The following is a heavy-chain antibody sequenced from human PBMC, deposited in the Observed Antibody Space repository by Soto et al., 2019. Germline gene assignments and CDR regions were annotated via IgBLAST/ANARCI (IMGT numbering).Heavy chain of an antibody. CDR1: GFNFRNYD. Sequence: QVQLVESGGGLGKPGGSLRLSCAVSGFNFRNYDMNWIRQAPGKGLEWVSYITGSGSSIYYVDSVKGRFTISRDNARNLLYLQMNSLRAEDSAVYYCARAGLWEVPTDYWGQGILVTVSS. CDR3: ARAGLWEVPTDY. J-gene: IGHJ4*02. CDR2: ITGSGSSI. V-gene: IGHV3-11*01. D-gene: IGHD1-26*01.